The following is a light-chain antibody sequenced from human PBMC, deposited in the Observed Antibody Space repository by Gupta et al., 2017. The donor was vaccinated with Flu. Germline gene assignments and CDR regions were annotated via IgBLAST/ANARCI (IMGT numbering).Light chain of an antibody. V-gene: IGKV4-1*01. CDR3: QQEHNTPQT. J-gene: IGKJ5*01. Sequence: DIVVTQSPASLAVSLGETATINCKSSQSGVSRSENKNYLAWYQQKRGQPPKLHFYGASTRDYGVPDRFSGRGTGTDFTLAISGLQAEDVAVYCCQQEHNTPQTFGQGT. CDR1: QSGVSRSENKNY. CDR2: GAS.